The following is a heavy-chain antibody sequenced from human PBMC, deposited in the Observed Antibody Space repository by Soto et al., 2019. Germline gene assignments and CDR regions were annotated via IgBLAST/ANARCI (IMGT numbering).Heavy chain of an antibody. CDR2: ISAYNGNT. CDR3: ARGRLNLPDY. CDR1: GYTFTSYG. J-gene: IGHJ4*02. Sequence: ASVKVSCKASGYTFTSYGISWVRQAPGQGLEWMGWISAYNGNTNYAQKLQGRVTMTRNTSISTAYMELRSLRSEDTAVYYCARGRLNLPDYWGQGTLVTVSS. V-gene: IGHV1-18*01.